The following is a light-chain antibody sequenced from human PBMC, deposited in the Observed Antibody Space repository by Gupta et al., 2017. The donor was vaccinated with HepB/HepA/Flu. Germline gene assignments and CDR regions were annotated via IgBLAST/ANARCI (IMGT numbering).Light chain of an antibody. J-gene: IGLJ3*02. CDR3: LLCKGIGVWL. CDR1: SGSVATNYY. CDR2: TKS. Sequence: TVVDKEPSVSVSPGETVTLTCALGSGSVATNYYPSWYQQTPGQAPRTLIYTKSKRPSGIPDRFSGSIRGDKAALTITGAQADDESDYYCLLCKGIGVWLFGGGTKLTVL. V-gene: IGLV8-61*01.